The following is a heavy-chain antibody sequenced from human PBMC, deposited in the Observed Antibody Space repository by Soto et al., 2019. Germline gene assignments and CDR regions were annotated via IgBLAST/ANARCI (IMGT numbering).Heavy chain of an antibody. V-gene: IGHV3-21*01. D-gene: IGHD5-12*01. Sequence: EVQLVESGGGLVKPGGSLILSCAASGFTFSSYSMNWVRQAPGKGLEWVSSISSSSSYIYYADSVKGRFNISGDNAKNSLYLQLNSLRAEDTAVYYGARARDGYNYGAFDYWGQGTLVTVSS. CDR1: GFTFSSYS. J-gene: IGHJ4*02. CDR2: ISSSSSYI. CDR3: ARARDGYNYGAFDY.